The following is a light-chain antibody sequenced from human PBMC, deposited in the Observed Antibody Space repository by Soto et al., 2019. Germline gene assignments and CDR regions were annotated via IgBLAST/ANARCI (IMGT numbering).Light chain of an antibody. J-gene: IGKJ1*01. CDR3: QQYNSYSPRT. Sequence: DIQMTQSPSTLSASVGDRVTITCRASQSISSWLAWYQQKPGKAPKLLIYDASSLESGVPSRFSGSGSGTEFTLTISSLQPDDFGTYYCQQYNSYSPRTFGQGTKVEIK. V-gene: IGKV1-5*01. CDR2: DAS. CDR1: QSISSW.